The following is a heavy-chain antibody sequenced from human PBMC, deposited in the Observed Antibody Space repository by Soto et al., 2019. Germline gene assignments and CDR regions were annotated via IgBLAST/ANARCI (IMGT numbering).Heavy chain of an antibody. CDR1: GGSISSYY. CDR3: ARVGRYYDSSGYSVDF. CDR2: ISYSVST. D-gene: IGHD3-22*01. Sequence: SAPLALTCTLSGGSISSYYWTWIRQPPGKGLEWIGYISYSVSTNYNPSLKSRVTISVDTSKNQLSLKLSSVTAADTAVYYCARVGRYYDSSGYSVDFWGQGTLVTVSS. V-gene: IGHV4-59*01. J-gene: IGHJ4*02.